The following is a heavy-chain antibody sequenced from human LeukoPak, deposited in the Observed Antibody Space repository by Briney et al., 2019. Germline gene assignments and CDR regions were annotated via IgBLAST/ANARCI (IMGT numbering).Heavy chain of an antibody. Sequence: GGSLRLSCSVSGITLSTYGMSWVRQAQGQGLVWGVGLSHGGGNSSYADSVKGRFTISRDNPRNTLYLQMNSLRAEDTAVYFCAKRGVVIRVILVGFHKAAYYFDSWGQGALVTVSS. CDR1: GITLSTYG. CDR3: AKRGVVIRVILVGFHKAAYYFDS. V-gene: IGHV3-23*01. J-gene: IGHJ4*02. D-gene: IGHD3-22*01. CDR2: LSHGGGNS.